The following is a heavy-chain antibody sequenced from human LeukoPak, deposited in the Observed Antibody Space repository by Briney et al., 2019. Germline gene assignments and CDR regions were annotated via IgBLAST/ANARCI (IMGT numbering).Heavy chain of an antibody. CDR3: ARERDSSSWYVGYFDY. CDR2: IWYDGSNK. V-gene: IGHV3-33*01. Sequence: GGSLRLSCAASGFTFSSYGMPWVRQAPGKGLEWVAVIWYDGSNKYYADSVKGRFTISRDNSKNTLYLQMNSLRAEDTAVYYCARERDSSSWYVGYFDYWGQGTLVTVSS. D-gene: IGHD6-13*01. J-gene: IGHJ4*02. CDR1: GFTFSSYG.